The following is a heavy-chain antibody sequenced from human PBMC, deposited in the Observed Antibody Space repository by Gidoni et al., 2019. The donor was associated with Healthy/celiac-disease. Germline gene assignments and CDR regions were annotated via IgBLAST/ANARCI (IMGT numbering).Heavy chain of an antibody. CDR3: AKAPIIAVAGSTFDY. D-gene: IGHD6-19*01. V-gene: IGHV3-9*01. CDR2: SSWNSGSI. CDR1: GFTFDDYA. J-gene: IGHJ4*02. Sequence: EVQLVESGGGLVQPGRSLRLSCAASGFTFDDYAMHWVRQAPGKGLEWCSGSSWNSGSIGYADSVKGRFTISRDNAKNSLYLQMNSLRAEDTALYYCAKAPIIAVAGSTFDYWGQGTLVTVSS.